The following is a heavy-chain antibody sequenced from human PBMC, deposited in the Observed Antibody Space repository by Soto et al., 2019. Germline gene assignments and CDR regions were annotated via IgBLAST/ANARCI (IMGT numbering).Heavy chain of an antibody. Sequence: QLQLQESGSGLVKPSQTLSLTCAVSGGSISSGGYSWSWIRQPPGKGLEWIGYIYHSGSTYYNPSLRSRVTISGDRPKTNFSVKLSSVTAADTAVYYCARGVPVAAFDIWGQGTMVTVSS. D-gene: IGHD2-8*02. CDR2: IYHSGST. V-gene: IGHV4-30-2*01. CDR1: GGSISSGGYS. CDR3: ARGVPVAAFDI. J-gene: IGHJ3*02.